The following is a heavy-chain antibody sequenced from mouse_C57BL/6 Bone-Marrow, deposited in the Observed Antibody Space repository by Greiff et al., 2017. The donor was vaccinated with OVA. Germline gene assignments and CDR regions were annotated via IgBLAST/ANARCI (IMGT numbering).Heavy chain of an antibody. J-gene: IGHJ3*01. CDR1: GYTFTSYW. CDR2: LYPGSGST. CDR3: ARGAGSSPAWFAY. V-gene: IGHV1-55*01. D-gene: IGHD1-1*01. Sequence: QVQLQQPGAELVKPGASVKMSCKASGYTFTSYWITWVKQRPGQGLEWIGDLYPGSGSTNYNEKFKSKATLTVDTSSSTAYRQRSSLTSEDAAVYYCARGAGSSPAWFAYWGQGTLVTVSA.